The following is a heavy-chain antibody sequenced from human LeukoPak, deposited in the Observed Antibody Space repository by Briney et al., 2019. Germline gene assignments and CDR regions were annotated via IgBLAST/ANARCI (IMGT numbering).Heavy chain of an antibody. CDR2: VWYDGSHQ. D-gene: IGHD2-21*02. J-gene: IGHJ4*02. Sequence: GGSLRLSCAASGFTFSDYWMTWVRQAPGKGLEWVAVVWYDGSHQYYADSVKGRFTISRDNSKNTVDLQMNSLRVEDTAVYFCAKDKDTPATAQPQRGYFESWGQGTLVTVSS. CDR3: AKDKDTPATAQPQRGYFES. V-gene: IGHV3-33*06. CDR1: GFTFSDYW.